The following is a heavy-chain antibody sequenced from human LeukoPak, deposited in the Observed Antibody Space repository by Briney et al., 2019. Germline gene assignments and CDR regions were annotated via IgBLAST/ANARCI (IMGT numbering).Heavy chain of an antibody. J-gene: IGHJ3*02. CDR2: INHSGST. Sequence: SETLSLTCAVYGGSFSGYYWSWIRQPPGEGLEWIGEINHSGSTNYNPSLKSRVTISVDTSKNQFSLKLSSVTAADTAVYYCARVVGHDAFDIWGQGTMVTVSS. D-gene: IGHD1-26*01. CDR1: GGSFSGYY. V-gene: IGHV4-34*01. CDR3: ARVVGHDAFDI.